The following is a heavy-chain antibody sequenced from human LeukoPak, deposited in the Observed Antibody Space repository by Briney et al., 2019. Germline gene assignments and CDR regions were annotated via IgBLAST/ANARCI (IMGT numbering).Heavy chain of an antibody. J-gene: IGHJ4*02. D-gene: IGHD3-9*01. CDR3: AKYYDILTGYLTLYYFDY. CDR2: ISGSGGST. Sequence: GGSLRLSCAASGFTFSSYAMSWVRQAPGKGLEWVSAISGSGGSTYYADSVKGRFTISRDNSKNTLYLQMNSLRAEDTAVYYCAKYYDILTGYLTLYYFDYWGQGTLVTVSS. V-gene: IGHV3-23*01. CDR1: GFTFSSYA.